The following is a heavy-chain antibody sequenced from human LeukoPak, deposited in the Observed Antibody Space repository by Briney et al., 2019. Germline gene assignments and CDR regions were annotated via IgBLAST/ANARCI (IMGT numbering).Heavy chain of an antibody. CDR1: GGSFSGYY. Sequence: SETLSLTCAVYGGSFSGYYWSWIRQPPGKGLEWIGEINHSGSTNYNPSLKSRVTISVDTSKNQFSLKLSSVTAADTAVYYCASIIAAAGRGLFDYWGQGTLVTVS. J-gene: IGHJ4*02. CDR2: INHSGST. CDR3: ASIIAAAGRGLFDY. D-gene: IGHD6-13*01. V-gene: IGHV4-34*01.